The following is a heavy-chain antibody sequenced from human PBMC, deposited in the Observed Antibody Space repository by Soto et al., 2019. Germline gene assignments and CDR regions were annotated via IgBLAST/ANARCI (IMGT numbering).Heavy chain of an antibody. CDR2: MYAGGTT. J-gene: IGHJ5*02. CDR1: GFTVRNTY. D-gene: IGHD6-6*01. Sequence: GESLKISCTASGFTVRNTYLSWVRQARGKGLEWVSVMYAGGTTYYANSVKGRFTFSRDNSKNMMYLQMNNLRAEDTAMYYCAREFRDGSNTRLAFDPWGQGTLVTVSS. V-gene: IGHV3-66*01. CDR3: AREFRDGSNTRLAFDP.